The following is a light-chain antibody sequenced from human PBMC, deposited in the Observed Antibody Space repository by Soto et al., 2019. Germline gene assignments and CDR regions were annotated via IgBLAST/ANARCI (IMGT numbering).Light chain of an antibody. CDR2: EVS. CDR3: NSYTSSSTRV. CDR1: SSDVGGYNY. J-gene: IGLJ3*02. Sequence: QSVLTQPASVSGSPGQSITISCTGTSSDVGGYNYVSWYQQHPDKAPKLMIYEVSNRPSGVSNRFSGSKSGNTASLTISGLQAEDEADYYCNSYTSSSTRVFGGGTKLTVL. V-gene: IGLV2-14*01.